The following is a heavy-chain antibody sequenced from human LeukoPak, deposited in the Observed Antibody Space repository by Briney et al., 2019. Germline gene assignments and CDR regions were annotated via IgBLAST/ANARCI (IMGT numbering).Heavy chain of an antibody. CDR1: EYTLTECS. J-gene: IGHJ4*02. CDR3: ATDLVWLGGPRDY. D-gene: IGHD3-10*01. V-gene: IGHV1-24*01. Sequence: ASVNFCCKVSEYTLTECSIHSVRQAPEKGLGRMGGFDPEDGETIYAQKVHGRVTVTQDPLTDTAYMELSKLRSEDPTVYYCATDLVWLGGPRDYWRQGTLVAVSS. CDR2: FDPEDGET.